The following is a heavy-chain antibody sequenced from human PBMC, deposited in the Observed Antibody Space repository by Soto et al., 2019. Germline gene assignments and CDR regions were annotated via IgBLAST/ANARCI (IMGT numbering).Heavy chain of an antibody. CDR2: ISYEGSNK. V-gene: IGHV3-30*18. Sequence: LRLSCAASGFTFSSYGMHWVRQAPGKGLEWVAVISYEGSNKYYADSVKGRFTISRDNSKNTLYLQMNSLRAEDTAVYYCAKGSGQQPNYYYYGMDVWGQGTTVTVSS. CDR1: GFTFSSYG. J-gene: IGHJ6*02. D-gene: IGHD6-13*01. CDR3: AKGSGQQPNYYYYGMDV.